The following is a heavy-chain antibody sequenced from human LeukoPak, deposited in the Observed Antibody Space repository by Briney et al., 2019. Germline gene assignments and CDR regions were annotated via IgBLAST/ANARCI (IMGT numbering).Heavy chain of an antibody. J-gene: IGHJ3*02. D-gene: IGHD3-22*01. CDR2: INHSGST. CDR1: GGSFSGYY. V-gene: IGHV4-34*01. CDR3: ARGSYDSSGYYYPPRGAFDI. Sequence: SETLSLTCAVYGGSFSGYYWSWIRQPPGKGLEWIGEINHSGSTNYNPSLKSRVTISVDTSKNQFSLKLSSVTAADTAVYYCARGSYDSSGYYYPPRGAFDIWGQGTMVTVSS.